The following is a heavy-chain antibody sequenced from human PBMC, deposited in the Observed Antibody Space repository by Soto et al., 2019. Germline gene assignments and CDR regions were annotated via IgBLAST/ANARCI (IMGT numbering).Heavy chain of an antibody. CDR1: GFTFSTYW. CDR3: VRDWSTFWGMDV. CDR2: IKQDGSEK. Sequence: GGSLRLSCAASGFTFSTYWMNWVRQAPGKGLEWVANIKQDGSEKYYVDSVKGRFAISRDNAKDSLFPQMNNLRAEDTAVYYCVRDWSTFWGMDVWGQGTTVTVSS. J-gene: IGHJ6*02. V-gene: IGHV3-7*01.